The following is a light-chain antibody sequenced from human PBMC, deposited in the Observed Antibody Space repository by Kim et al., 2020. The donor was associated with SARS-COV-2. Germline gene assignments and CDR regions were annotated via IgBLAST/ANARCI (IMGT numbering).Light chain of an antibody. CDR2: GAS. Sequence: MSPGEGATLSGRASQGVSSNLAWYQQKPGKAPRLLIYGASTRATGIPAGFSGSGSGTQFTLTISSLQSEDFAVYYCHQYNNWPLTFGGGTKVDIK. CDR3: HQYNNWPLT. CDR1: QGVSSN. V-gene: IGKV3-15*01. J-gene: IGKJ4*01.